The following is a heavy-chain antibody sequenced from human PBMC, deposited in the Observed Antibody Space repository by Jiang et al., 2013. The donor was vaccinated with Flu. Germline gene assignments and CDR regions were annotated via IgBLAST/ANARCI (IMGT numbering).Heavy chain of an antibody. CDR3: ARGAQMTTMTTLDWFDP. D-gene: IGHD4-17*01. CDR2: IYYSGST. V-gene: IGHV4-30-4*01. J-gene: IGHJ5*02. Sequence: KGLEWIGYIYYSGSTYYNPSLKSRITISVDTSKNQFSLKLSSVTAADTAMYYCARGAQMTTMTTLDWFDPWGQGTLVTVSS.